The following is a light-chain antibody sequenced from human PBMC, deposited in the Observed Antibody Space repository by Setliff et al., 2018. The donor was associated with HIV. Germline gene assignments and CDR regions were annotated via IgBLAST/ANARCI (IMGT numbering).Light chain of an antibody. Sequence: QSVLAQPASVSGSPGQSITVSCTGTSSDVGSYNLVSWYQQHPGKAPKLMIYEVTKRPSGVSDRFSGSKSGNTASLTISGLQAEDEADYYCCSSASASTYVFGSGTKVTVL. CDR3: CSSASASTYV. J-gene: IGLJ1*01. CDR2: EVT. CDR1: SSDVGSYNL. V-gene: IGLV2-23*02.